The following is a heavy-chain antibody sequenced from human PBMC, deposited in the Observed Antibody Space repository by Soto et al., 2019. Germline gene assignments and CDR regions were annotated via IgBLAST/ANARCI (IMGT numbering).Heavy chain of an antibody. Sequence: GGSLRLSCAASGFTFSSYGMHWVRQAPGKGLEWVAVISYDGSNKYYADSVKGRFTISRDNSKNSLYLQMNSLRDEDTAVYYCARVIMDVWGQGTTVTVSS. CDR3: ARVIMDV. CDR1: GFTFSSYG. V-gene: IGHV3-30*03. CDR2: ISYDGSNK. J-gene: IGHJ6*02.